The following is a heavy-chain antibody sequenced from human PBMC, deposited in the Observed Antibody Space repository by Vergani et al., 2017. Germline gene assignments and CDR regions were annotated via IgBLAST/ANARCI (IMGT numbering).Heavy chain of an antibody. V-gene: IGHV1-69*04. CDR2: IIPILGIA. J-gene: IGHJ6*02. CDR3: ARGNYYDSSGYSYYYYGMDV. CDR1: GGTFSNFA. D-gene: IGHD3-22*01. Sequence: QVQLVQSGAEVKKPGSSVRVSCKASGGTFSNFAFTWVRQAPGQGLEWMGRIIPILGIANYAQKFQGRVTITADKSTSTAYMELSSLRSEDTAVYYCARGNYYDSSGYSYYYYGMDVWGQGTTVTVSS.